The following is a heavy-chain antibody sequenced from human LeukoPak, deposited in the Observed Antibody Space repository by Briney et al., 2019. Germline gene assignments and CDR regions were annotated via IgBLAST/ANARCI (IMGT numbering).Heavy chain of an antibody. V-gene: IGHV1-69*01. Sequence: SVKVSCKASGGTFISYAISWVRQAPGQGLEWMGGIIPIFGTANYAQKFQGRVTITADESTSTAYMELSSLRSEDTAVYYCARDAYYDSSLTFDYWGQGTLVTVSS. CDR2: IIPIFGTA. J-gene: IGHJ4*02. D-gene: IGHD3-22*01. CDR1: GGTFISYA. CDR3: ARDAYYDSSLTFDY.